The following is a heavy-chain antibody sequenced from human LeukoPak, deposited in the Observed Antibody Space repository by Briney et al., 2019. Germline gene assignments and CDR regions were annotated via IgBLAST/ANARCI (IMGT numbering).Heavy chain of an antibody. Sequence: PGGSLRLSCAGSGFTFSNSWMGWVRQAPGKGLEWVANVQHIGGETYYVDSVKGRFTISRDNAKNSVYLQMNSLGADDTAAYYCATYSILNAREFRYWGQGTLVTVTS. V-gene: IGHV3-7*01. CDR3: ATYSILNAREFRY. J-gene: IGHJ1*01. CDR1: GFTFSNSW. D-gene: IGHD4-11*01. CDR2: VQHIGGET.